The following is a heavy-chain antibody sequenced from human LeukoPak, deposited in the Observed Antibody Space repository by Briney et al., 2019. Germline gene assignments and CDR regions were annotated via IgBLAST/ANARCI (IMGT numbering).Heavy chain of an antibody. Sequence: NIKQDGSEKNYVDSVKGRFTISRDNTKNSLYLQMNSLGAEDTAVYYCARCPAVVGLYGLDVWGQGTTVTVSS. J-gene: IGHJ6*02. D-gene: IGHD6-19*01. CDR2: IKQDGSEK. V-gene: IGHV3-7*01. CDR3: ARCPAVVGLYGLDV.